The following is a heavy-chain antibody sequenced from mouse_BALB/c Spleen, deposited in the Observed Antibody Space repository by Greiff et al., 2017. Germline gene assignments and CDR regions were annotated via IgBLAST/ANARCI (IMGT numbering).Heavy chain of an antibody. V-gene: IGHV5-12-1*01. CDR1: GFAFSGYD. J-gene: IGHJ4*01. Sequence: EVQLVESGGGLVKPGGSLKLSCAASGFAFSGYDMSWVRQTPEKRLEWVAYISSGGGSTYYPDTVKGRFTISRDNATNTLYLQMSSLKSEDTAMYYCARREGYYPWAMDYWGQGTSVTVSS. CDR3: ARREGYYPWAMDY. D-gene: IGHD2-3*01. CDR2: ISSGGGST.